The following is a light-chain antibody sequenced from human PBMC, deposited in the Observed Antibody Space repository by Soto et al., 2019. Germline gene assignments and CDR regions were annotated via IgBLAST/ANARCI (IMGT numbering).Light chain of an antibody. J-gene: IGKJ3*01. V-gene: IGKV3-20*01. CDR1: QSINSRY. Sequence: EIVLTQSPGTLSLSPGERATLSCRASQSINSRYLAWYQQKPGQAPRLLIYGASSRATGIPDRFSGSGSGTDFTLTISSREREDFAVYYCQQFGSSPGFTFGPGTKVDIK. CDR3: QQFGSSPGFT. CDR2: GAS.